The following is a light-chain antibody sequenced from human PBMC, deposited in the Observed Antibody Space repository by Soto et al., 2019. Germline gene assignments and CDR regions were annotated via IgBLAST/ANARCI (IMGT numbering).Light chain of an antibody. CDR3: HQYNNWPPWT. J-gene: IGKJ1*01. Sequence: EILMTQSPATLSVSPGERATLSCRASQSVDSNLAWYQQKPGQAPRLLIYGASTRATGIPARFSGSGSGTEFTLTISSLQSEDFAVYYCHQYNNWPPWTFGQGTKVDI. CDR2: GAS. V-gene: IGKV3-15*01. CDR1: QSVDSN.